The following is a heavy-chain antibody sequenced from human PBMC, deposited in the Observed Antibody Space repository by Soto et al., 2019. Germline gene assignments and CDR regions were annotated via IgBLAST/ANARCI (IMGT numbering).Heavy chain of an antibody. CDR1: GYTFPNFG. Sequence: QVQLVQSGAEVKKPGASVKVSCKASGYTFPNFGISWVRQAPGQGLEWLGWISTDNGDTKYAQKIQARVTLTTDTDTTTVYIELTSLRPDDTAVYYCTREAKYHDILTGYFVNDHWGQGTLVTVSS. CDR3: TREAKYHDILTGYFVNDH. V-gene: IGHV1-18*04. D-gene: IGHD3-9*01. CDR2: ISTDNGDT. J-gene: IGHJ4*02.